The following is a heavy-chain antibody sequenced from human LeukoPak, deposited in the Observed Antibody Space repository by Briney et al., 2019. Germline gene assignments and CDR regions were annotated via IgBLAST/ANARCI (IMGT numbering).Heavy chain of an antibody. V-gene: IGHV4-4*07. CDR3: ARDRVSSWYLGFDY. CDR2: IYTSGST. Sequence: KTSETLSLTCTVSGGSIRSYYWSWIRQPVGKGLEWIGRIYTSGSTNYNPSLKSRVTMSVDTSKNQFSLKLSSVTAADTAVYYCARDRVSSWYLGFDYWGQGTLVTVSS. CDR1: GGSIRSYY. D-gene: IGHD6-13*01. J-gene: IGHJ4*02.